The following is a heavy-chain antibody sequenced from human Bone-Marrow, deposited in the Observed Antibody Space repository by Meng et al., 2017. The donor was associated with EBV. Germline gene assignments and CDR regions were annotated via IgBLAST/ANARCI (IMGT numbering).Heavy chain of an antibody. J-gene: IGHJ4*02. V-gene: IGHV3-30-3*01. D-gene: IGHD4-23*01. CDR1: GFTFRSSA. Sequence: QVQLVESGGGVVQPGRSLRIFCAAYGFTFRSSAMHWVRQAPGKGLEWVAVMSYDGSCKFYAFSVKGRFTISRDNSKDTLYLQMNSLRPEDTAVYYCATATDGGNIDYWGQGTLVTVSS. CDR2: MSYDGSCK. CDR3: ATATDGGNIDY.